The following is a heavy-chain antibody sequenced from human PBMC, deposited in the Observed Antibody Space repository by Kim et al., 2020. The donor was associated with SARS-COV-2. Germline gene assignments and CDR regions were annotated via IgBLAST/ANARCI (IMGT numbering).Heavy chain of an antibody. J-gene: IGHJ6*02. Sequence: VKSRFTISRDNAKNTLYLQMNRPRGEDTGVYYCAGQYGSGESYYYSGMDVWGQGTTVTVSS. CDR3: AGQYGSGESYYYSGMDV. V-gene: IGHV3-30*03. D-gene: IGHD3-10*01.